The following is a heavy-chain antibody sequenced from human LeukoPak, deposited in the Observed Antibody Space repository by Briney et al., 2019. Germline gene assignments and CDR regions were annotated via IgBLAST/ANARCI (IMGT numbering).Heavy chain of an antibody. Sequence: GGSLRLSCAASGFTFSSYSMNWVRQAPGKGLERVSAISGSGSTTYYADSVKGRFTISRDNSKNTLYLQMNSLRAEDTAVYYCAKAILTGSYRGYFDYWGQGTLVTVSS. CDR3: AKAILTGSYRGYFDY. CDR2: ISGSGSTT. CDR1: GFTFSSYS. D-gene: IGHD3-9*01. V-gene: IGHV3-23*01. J-gene: IGHJ4*02.